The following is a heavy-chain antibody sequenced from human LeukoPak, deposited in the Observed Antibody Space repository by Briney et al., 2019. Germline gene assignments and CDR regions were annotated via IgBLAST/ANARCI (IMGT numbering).Heavy chain of an antibody. D-gene: IGHD4-17*01. CDR1: GFTVSSNY. CDR2: IYSGGTT. Sequence: GGSLRLSCAASGFTVSSNYMSWVRQAPGKGLEWVSVIYSGGTTYYADSVKGRFTISRDNSNSTLYLQMNSLGAEDTAVYYCARGPVTRFEIWGQGTMVTVSS. J-gene: IGHJ3*02. CDR3: ARGPVTRFEI. V-gene: IGHV3-53*01.